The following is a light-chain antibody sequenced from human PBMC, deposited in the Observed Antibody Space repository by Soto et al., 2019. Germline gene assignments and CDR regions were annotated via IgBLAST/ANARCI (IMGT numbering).Light chain of an antibody. J-gene: IGLJ2*01. CDR3: AAWDDSLNVVI. CDR1: RSSIGGNP. V-gene: IGLV1-44*01. Sequence: QSVMTQPPSVSGTPGQRVTISCSGSRSSIGGNPVNWYQQFPGTAPKLVINGNTHRPSGVPDRFSGSKSGTSAFLDISGLQSQDEADYYCAAWDDSLNVVIFGGGTKVTVL. CDR2: GNT.